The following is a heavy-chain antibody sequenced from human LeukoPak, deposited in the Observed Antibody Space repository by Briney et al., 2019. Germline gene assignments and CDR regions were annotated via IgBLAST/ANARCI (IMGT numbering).Heavy chain of an antibody. CDR1: GFTFSSYW. CDR3: ARDSARGEYSSGWYVY. Sequence: GGSLRLSCAASGFTFSSYWMSWVRQAPGKGLEWVANIKQDGSEKYYVDSVEGRFTISRDNAKNSLYLQMNSLRAEDTAVYYCARDSARGEYSSGWYVYWGQGTLVTVSS. D-gene: IGHD6-19*01. CDR2: IKQDGSEK. V-gene: IGHV3-7*01. J-gene: IGHJ4*02.